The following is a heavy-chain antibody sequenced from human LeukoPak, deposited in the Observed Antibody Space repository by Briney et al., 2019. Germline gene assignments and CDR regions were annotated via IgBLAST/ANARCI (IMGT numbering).Heavy chain of an antibody. D-gene: IGHD6-13*01. Sequence: GASVKVSCRASGYTFSGYYIHWVRQAPGQGLEWMGWIKPNSGGTNSSQKFQGRVTMTWDTSISTAYMDLSRLRSDDTAVYYCARSAAAGSFDYWGQGTLVTVSP. J-gene: IGHJ4*02. CDR2: IKPNSGGT. CDR3: ARSAAAGSFDY. CDR1: GYTFSGYY. V-gene: IGHV1-2*02.